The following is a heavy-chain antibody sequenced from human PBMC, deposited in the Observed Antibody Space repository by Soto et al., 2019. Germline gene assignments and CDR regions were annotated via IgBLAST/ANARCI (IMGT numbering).Heavy chain of an antibody. Sequence: SETLSLTCSVSGGSISSYYWGWIRQPPGKGLEWIGYISYTGSTDYSPSLKSRVTISVDTSKNQFSLKMRSVTAADTAIYFFARHYPIGNNWNYFDYWGRGTLVTVSS. CDR3: ARHYPIGNNWNYFDY. J-gene: IGHJ4*02. CDR1: GGSISSYY. CDR2: ISYTGST. D-gene: IGHD1-1*01. V-gene: IGHV4-59*08.